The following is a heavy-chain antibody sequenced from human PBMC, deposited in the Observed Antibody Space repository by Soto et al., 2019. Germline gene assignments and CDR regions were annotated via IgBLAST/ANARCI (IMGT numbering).Heavy chain of an antibody. D-gene: IGHD5-12*01. J-gene: IGHJ6*02. CDR2: IYYGGTP. CDR1: DDSISSTPYY. V-gene: IGHV4-39*01. CDR3: ARGREVAFQNYYGLDV. Sequence: SETLSLTCTVSDDSISSTPYYWGWVRQPPGKGLEWIGSIYYGGTPYSNPSLKSRVTIFADTSKNQFSLKLTSVTAADTAVYYCARGREVAFQNYYGLDVWGQGTTVTVSS.